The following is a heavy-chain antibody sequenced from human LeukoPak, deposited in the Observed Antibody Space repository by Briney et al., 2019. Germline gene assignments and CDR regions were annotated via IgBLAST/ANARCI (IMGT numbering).Heavy chain of an antibody. D-gene: IGHD6-13*01. CDR3: AREESSRLSAWFDP. Sequence: SVTVSCTASGCTFSSYAISWVRQAPGQGLEWMGGIIPICGTANYAQKFQGRATITADESTSTAYMELSSLRSEDTAVYYCAREESSRLSAWFDPWGQGTLVTVSS. V-gene: IGHV1-69*01. CDR2: IIPICGTA. J-gene: IGHJ5*02. CDR1: GCTFSSYA.